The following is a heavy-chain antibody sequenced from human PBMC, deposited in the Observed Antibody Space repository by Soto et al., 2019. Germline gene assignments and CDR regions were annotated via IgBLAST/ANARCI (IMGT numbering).Heavy chain of an antibody. D-gene: IGHD5-18*01. CDR3: ALRLRGYSYHFDY. J-gene: IGHJ4*02. V-gene: IGHV2-5*02. CDR2: IYWDDDE. Sequence: QMTLKESGPTLVKPTQTLTLTCTFSGFSLTTRGVGVGWIRQPPGKALEWLALIYWDDDEGYSPSLKSRLTITKDTSENQVVLTIINMDPVDTATYYFALRLRGYSYHFDYWGQVTLVTVSS. CDR1: GFSLTTRGVG.